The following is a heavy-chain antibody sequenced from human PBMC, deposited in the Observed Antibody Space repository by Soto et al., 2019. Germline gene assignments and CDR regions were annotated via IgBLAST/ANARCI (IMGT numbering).Heavy chain of an antibody. J-gene: IGHJ4*02. Sequence: QVQLVQSGAEVKKPGASVKVSCKASGYTFTSYDINWVRQATGQGLEWMGWMNPNSGNTGYAHKFQGRVTMTRNTSISTAYMELSSLRSDDTAVYYCARSVEWLASFDYWGQGTPVTVSS. D-gene: IGHD6-19*01. CDR2: MNPNSGNT. V-gene: IGHV1-8*01. CDR1: GYTFTSYD. CDR3: ARSVEWLASFDY.